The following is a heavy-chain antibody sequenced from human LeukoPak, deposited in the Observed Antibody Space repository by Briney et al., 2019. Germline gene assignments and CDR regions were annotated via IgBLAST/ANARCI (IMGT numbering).Heavy chain of an antibody. Sequence: SETLSLTCTVSGGSISSYYWSWIRQPPGQGLEWIAYIHSSGYTNYNPSLKSRVTISVDTSKNQFSLKVTSVTAADTAVYYCARHGSVRSPLGPWGQGTLVTVSS. D-gene: IGHD3-10*01. CDR3: ARHGSVRSPLGP. J-gene: IGHJ5*02. CDR2: IHSSGYT. CDR1: GGSISSYY. V-gene: IGHV4-4*09.